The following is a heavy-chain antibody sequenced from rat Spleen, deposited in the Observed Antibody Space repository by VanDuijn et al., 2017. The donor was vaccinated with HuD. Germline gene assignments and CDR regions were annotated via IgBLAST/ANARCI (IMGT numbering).Heavy chain of an antibody. D-gene: IGHD1-7*01. CDR1: GYTFANYD. V-gene: IGHV1-43*01. Sequence: QVQLQQSGAELAKPGSSVKISCKASGYTFANYDVNWIKQTTGQGLDYIGYINTGSGGTNYNEKFKGKATLTVDKSSSTAFMQLSSLTPDDSAVYYCAREGYYGFDYWGQGVMVTVSS. CDR3: AREGYYGFDY. CDR2: INTGSGGT. J-gene: IGHJ2*01.